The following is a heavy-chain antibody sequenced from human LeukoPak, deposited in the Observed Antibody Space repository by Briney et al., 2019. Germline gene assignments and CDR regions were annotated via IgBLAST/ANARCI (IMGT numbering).Heavy chain of an antibody. V-gene: IGHV4-4*09. CDR2: ISTSGST. J-gene: IGHJ4*02. D-gene: IGHD3-22*01. CDR1: GGSISGYY. Sequence: SETLSLTCAVSGGSISGYYWSWIRQPPGKGLEWIGYISTSGSTNYNPSLKSRVTISVDTSKNQFSLRVTSVTAADTAVYYCARSPDSSDYYFYFDYWGQGTLVPVSS. CDR3: ARSPDSSDYYFYFDY.